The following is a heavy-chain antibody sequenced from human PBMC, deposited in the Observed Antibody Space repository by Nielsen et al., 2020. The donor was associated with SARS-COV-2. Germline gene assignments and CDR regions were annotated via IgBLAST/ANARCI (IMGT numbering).Heavy chain of an antibody. V-gene: IGHV3-11*01. CDR1: GFTFSDYY. J-gene: IGHJ4*02. D-gene: IGHD3-16*01. CDR3: ARESYTFAGFDY. CDR2: ISGPGSIV. Sequence: GGSLRLSCTVSGFTFSDYYMSWIRQAPGKGLEWVAYISGPGSIVNYADSVKGRFTLSRDNAKNSLYLQLSSLRAEDTAVYCCARESYTFAGFDYWGQGTLVTVSS.